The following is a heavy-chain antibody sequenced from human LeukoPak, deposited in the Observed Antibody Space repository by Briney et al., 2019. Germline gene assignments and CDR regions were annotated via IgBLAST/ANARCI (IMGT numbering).Heavy chain of an antibody. Sequence: PSETLSLTCTVSGGSISNGGYYWSWIRQHPGKGLEWIGYICYSGSTYYNPSLNSRVTISVGTSENQFSLKLSSVTAADTAVYYCARVDGDYGDYYYYMDVWGKGTTVTVSS. D-gene: IGHD4-17*01. J-gene: IGHJ6*03. CDR1: GGSISNGGYY. CDR3: ARVDGDYGDYYYYMDV. CDR2: ICYSGST. V-gene: IGHV4-31*03.